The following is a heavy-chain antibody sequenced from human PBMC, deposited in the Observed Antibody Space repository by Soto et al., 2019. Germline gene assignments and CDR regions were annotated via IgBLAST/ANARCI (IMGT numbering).Heavy chain of an antibody. D-gene: IGHD6-19*01. Sequence: ASVKVSCKASGSTFPGYYMNWVRQAPGQGLEWMGWINPNSGGTNYAQKFQGRVTMTRDTSISTAYMELSRLRSEDTAVYYCARDPRPLLAVAGTLDYWGQGTLVTVSS. J-gene: IGHJ4*02. CDR3: ARDPRPLLAVAGTLDY. CDR2: INPNSGGT. V-gene: IGHV1-2*02. CDR1: GSTFPGYY.